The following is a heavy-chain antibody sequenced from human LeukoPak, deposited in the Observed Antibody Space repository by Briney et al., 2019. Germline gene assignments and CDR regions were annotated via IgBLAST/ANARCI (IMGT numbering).Heavy chain of an antibody. J-gene: IGHJ6*04. CDR3: ARVEEPGIAVAGSRAMDV. Sequence: PGRSLRLSCAASGFTFSSYAMHWVRQAPGKGLEWVAVISYDGSNKYYADSVKDRFTISRDNSKNTLYLQMNSLRAEDTAVYYCARVEEPGIAVAGSRAMDVWGKGTTVTVSS. CDR1: GFTFSSYA. V-gene: IGHV3-30*04. D-gene: IGHD6-19*01. CDR2: ISYDGSNK.